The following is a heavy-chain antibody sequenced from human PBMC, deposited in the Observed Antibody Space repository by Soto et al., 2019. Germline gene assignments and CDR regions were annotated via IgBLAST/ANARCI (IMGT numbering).Heavy chain of an antibody. D-gene: IGHD3-22*01. Sequence: GESLKISCKGSGYSFTSYWIGWVRQMPGKGLEWMGIIYPGDSDTRYSPSFQGQVTISADKSISTAYLQWSSLKASDTAMYYCAATYYYDSSGRGGHDFDIWGQGTMVTVSS. CDR2: IYPGDSDT. J-gene: IGHJ3*02. CDR3: AATYYYDSSGRGGHDFDI. V-gene: IGHV5-51*01. CDR1: GYSFTSYW.